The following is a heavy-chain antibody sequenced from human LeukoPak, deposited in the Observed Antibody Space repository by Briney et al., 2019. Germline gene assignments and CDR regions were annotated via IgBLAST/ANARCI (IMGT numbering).Heavy chain of an antibody. V-gene: IGHV1-2*06. J-gene: IGHJ4*02. CDR2: INPNSGGT. CDR1: GYTFTGYY. CDR3: ARDLSSMYDFWSGYYTGEVDY. D-gene: IGHD3-3*01. Sequence: ASVKVSCKASGYTFTGYYMHWVRQAPGQGLEWMGRINPNSGGTNYAQKFQGRVTMTRDTSISTAYMELSRLRSDDTAVYYCARDLSSMYDFWSGYYTGEVDYWGQGTLVTVSS.